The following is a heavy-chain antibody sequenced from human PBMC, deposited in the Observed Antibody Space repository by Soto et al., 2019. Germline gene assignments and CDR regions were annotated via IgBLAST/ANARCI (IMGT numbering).Heavy chain of an antibody. CDR1: GFTVTTSY. D-gene: IGHD1-26*01. CDR3: ARHVGSYWYFDL. Sequence: ESGGGLVQPGGSLRLSCAASGFTVTTSYMGWVRQAPGKGLEWVSSIYTGVNTYDAESGRGRFNISTDNFRDTLYLQMNSLRVDDTAMYYCARHVGSYWYFDLWGRVTLVTVSS. CDR2: IYTGVNT. V-gene: IGHV3-66*04. J-gene: IGHJ2*01.